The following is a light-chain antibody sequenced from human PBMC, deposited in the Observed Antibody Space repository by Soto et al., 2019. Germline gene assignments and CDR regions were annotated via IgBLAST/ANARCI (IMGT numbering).Light chain of an antibody. J-gene: IGKJ1*01. CDR1: QSVSSSY. CDR2: GAS. V-gene: IGKV3-20*01. Sequence: EIVLTQSPGTLSLSPGERATLSCRASQSVSSSYLAWYQQKPGQAPRPLIYGASSRAIGIPDRFSGSGSGTYFPLTISRLEHDDFAVYYCQQYGSSPWTFGQGTKVEIK. CDR3: QQYGSSPWT.